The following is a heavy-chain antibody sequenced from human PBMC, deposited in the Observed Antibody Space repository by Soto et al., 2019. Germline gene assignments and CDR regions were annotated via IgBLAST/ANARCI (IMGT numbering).Heavy chain of an antibody. CDR3: AKGPIPGYSGYGPWEFAP. V-gene: IGHV1-18*01. J-gene: IGHJ5*02. CDR2: ISAYNGNT. CDR1: GYTFTSYG. Sequence: ASVKVSCKASGYTFTSYGISWVRQAPGQGLEWMGWISAYNGNTNYAQKLQGRVTMTTDTSTSTAYMELRSLRSDDTAVYYCAKGPIPGYSGYGPWEFAPWGQGTLVTVSS. D-gene: IGHD5-12*01.